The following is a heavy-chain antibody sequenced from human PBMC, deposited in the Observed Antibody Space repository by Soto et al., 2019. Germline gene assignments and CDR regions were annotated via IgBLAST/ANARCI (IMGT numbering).Heavy chain of an antibody. Sequence: PSETLSLTCTVSGGSISCGGYYWSWIRQHPGKGLEWIGYIYYSGSTYYNPSLKSRVTISVDTSKNQFSLKLSSVTAADTAVYYCARYSSSWYAGGDWFDPWGQGTLVTVSS. V-gene: IGHV4-31*03. J-gene: IGHJ5*02. CDR3: ARYSSSWYAGGDWFDP. CDR1: GGSISCGGYY. D-gene: IGHD6-13*01. CDR2: IYYSGST.